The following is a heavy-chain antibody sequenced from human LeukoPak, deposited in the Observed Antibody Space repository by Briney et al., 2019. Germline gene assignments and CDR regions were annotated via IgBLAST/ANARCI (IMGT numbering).Heavy chain of an antibody. Sequence: GGSLRLSCAGSGFNFGIYSMDWVRQAPGMGLEWVAYVSAGSTGIFYAASVKGRFSISRDNAQKALYLQMNSLRAEDTAIYYCVREKGGFGLVLWGRGTLVTVSS. V-gene: IGHV3-48*04. J-gene: IGHJ4*02. D-gene: IGHD6-6*01. CDR1: GFNFGIYS. CDR3: VREKGGFGLVL. CDR2: VSAGSTGI.